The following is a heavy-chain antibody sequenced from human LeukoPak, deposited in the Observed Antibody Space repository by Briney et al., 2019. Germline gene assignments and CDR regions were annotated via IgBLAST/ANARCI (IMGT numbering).Heavy chain of an antibody. CDR1: GGSFSGYY. Sequence: SETLSLTCAVYGGSFSGYYWSWIRQPPGKGLEWIGYIYHSGSTYYNPSLKSRVTISVDRSKNQFSLKLSSVTAADTAVYYCARGDSSGYASYFDYWGQGTLVTVSS. D-gene: IGHD3-22*01. CDR2: IYHSGST. CDR3: ARGDSSGYASYFDY. V-gene: IGHV4-34*01. J-gene: IGHJ4*02.